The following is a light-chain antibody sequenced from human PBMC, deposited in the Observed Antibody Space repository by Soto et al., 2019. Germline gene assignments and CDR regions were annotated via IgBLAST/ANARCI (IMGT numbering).Light chain of an antibody. J-gene: IGKJ5*01. Sequence: EIVLTQSQATLSLSPGERATLSCRASQSVSSYLAWYQQKPGEAPRLLIYDAANRATGIPARFSGSGSGTAFTLTISSRAPEDFAVYYCQQRSNWPPTFGQGTRLEIK. V-gene: IGKV3-11*01. CDR3: QQRSNWPPT. CDR1: QSVSSY. CDR2: DAA.